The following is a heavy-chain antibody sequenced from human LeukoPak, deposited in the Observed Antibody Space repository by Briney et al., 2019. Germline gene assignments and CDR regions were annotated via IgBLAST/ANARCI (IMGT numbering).Heavy chain of an antibody. Sequence: PSQTLSLTCAISGDSVSSNSAAWHWIRQSPSRGLEWLGRTYYRSKLYYDYAVSVKSRITINPDTSKNQFSLQLNSVTPEDTAVYYCARFYYDTSGHGAFDIWGQGTMVTVSS. D-gene: IGHD3-22*01. CDR3: ARFYYDTSGHGAFDI. CDR2: TYYRSKLYY. V-gene: IGHV6-1*01. CDR1: GDSVSSNSAA. J-gene: IGHJ3*02.